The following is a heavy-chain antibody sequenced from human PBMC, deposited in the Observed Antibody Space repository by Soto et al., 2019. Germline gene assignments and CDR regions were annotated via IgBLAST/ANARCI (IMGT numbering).Heavy chain of an antibody. J-gene: IGHJ6*02. CDR2: IIPIFGTL. V-gene: IGHV1-69*13. CDR1: GGTFTNYA. D-gene: IGHD2-2*01. Sequence: ASVKVSCKASGGTFTNYAFSWVRQAPGQGPEWMGGIIPIFGTLDYAQKFQGRVIITADESTRTVSMELNSLRSDDTAVYYCARERSVGYCITTTCPKPFYYYAMDVWGQGTTGHRLL. CDR3: ARERSVGYCITTTCPKPFYYYAMDV.